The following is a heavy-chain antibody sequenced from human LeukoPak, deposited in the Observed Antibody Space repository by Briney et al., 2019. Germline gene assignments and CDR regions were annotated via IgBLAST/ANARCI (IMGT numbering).Heavy chain of an antibody. CDR1: GFTFSDYY. J-gene: IGHJ4*02. D-gene: IGHD2-2*01. V-gene: IGHV3-11*01. CDR2: IGSSGSII. CDR3: ARGDLSGRSSSCPLFDY. Sequence: GGSLRLSCAASGFTFSDYYMSWIRQAPGKGLEWVSYIGSSGSIIYYADSVKGRFTISRDNAKNSLYLQMNSLRAEDTAVYYCARGDLSGRSSSCPLFDYWGQGALVTVSS.